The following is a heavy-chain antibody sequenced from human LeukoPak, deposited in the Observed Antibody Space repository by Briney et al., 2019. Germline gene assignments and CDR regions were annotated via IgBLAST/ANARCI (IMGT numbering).Heavy chain of an antibody. CDR2: IYHSGST. CDR1: GYSISSGYY. D-gene: IGHD1-26*01. J-gene: IGHJ2*01. CDR3: ARDGGTTADWYFDL. V-gene: IGHV4-38-2*02. Sequence: SETLSLTCTVPGYSISSGYYWGWIRQPPGKGLEWIGSIYHSGSTYYNPSLKSRVTISVDTSKNQFSLKLSSVTAADTAVYYCARDGGTTADWYFDLWGRGTLVTVSS.